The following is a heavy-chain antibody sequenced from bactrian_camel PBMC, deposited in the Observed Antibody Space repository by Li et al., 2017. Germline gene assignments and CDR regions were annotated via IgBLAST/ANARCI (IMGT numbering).Heavy chain of an antibody. CDR3: AVARAASTVPQVICSAKARTRPENNY. J-gene: IGHJ4*01. V-gene: IGHV3S24*01. Sequence: HVQLVESGGGSVQAGGSLRLSCTNSGFPHNNYCMGWFRRTPGEGREGLATIDSRGITAYADSVKGRFIISQDKAKNTLYLQMNSLKPEDTAMYYCAVARAASTVPQVICSAKARTRPENNYWGQGTQVTVS. D-gene: IGHD1*01. CDR1: GFPHNNYC. CDR2: IDSRGIT.